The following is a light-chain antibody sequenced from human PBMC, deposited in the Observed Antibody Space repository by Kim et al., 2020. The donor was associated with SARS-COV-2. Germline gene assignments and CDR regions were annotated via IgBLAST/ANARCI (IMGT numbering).Light chain of an antibody. V-gene: IGLV1-40*01. CDR3: QSYESTLSGSRV. Sequence: VTIFCTGGSSNIGAGYDVPWYQQLPGTAPRLLIFGNNNRPSGIPDRFSASKSATSASLAITGLQAEDEADYYCQSYESTLSGSRVFGGGTQLTVL. J-gene: IGLJ3*02. CDR2: GNN. CDR1: SSNIGAGYD.